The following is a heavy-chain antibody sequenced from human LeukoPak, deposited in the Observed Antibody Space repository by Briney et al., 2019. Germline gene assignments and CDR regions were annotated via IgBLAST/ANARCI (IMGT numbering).Heavy chain of an antibody. J-gene: IGHJ4*02. Sequence: GASVKVSCKASGYTFTSYGISWVRQAPGQGLEWMGWISAYNGNTNYAQKLQGRVTMTTDTSTSTAYMELRSLRSDDTAVYYCARSVQQQLAGEAAGYFDYWGQGTLVTVSS. CDR2: ISAYNGNT. CDR1: GYTFTSYG. D-gene: IGHD6-13*01. CDR3: ARSVQQQLAGEAAGYFDY. V-gene: IGHV1-18*01.